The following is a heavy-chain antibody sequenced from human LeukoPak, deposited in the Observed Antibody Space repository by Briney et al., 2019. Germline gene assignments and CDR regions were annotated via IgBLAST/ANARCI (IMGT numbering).Heavy chain of an antibody. CDR2: IYSGGST. V-gene: IGHV3-66*02. J-gene: IGHJ3*02. D-gene: IGHD1-26*01. CDR3: ARGGQWELPEAFDI. CDR1: GFTVSSNY. Sequence: PGGSLRLSGAASGFTVSSNYMSWVRQAPGKGLEWVSVIYSGGSTYYADSVKGRFTISRDNSKNTLYLQMNSLRAEDTAVYYCARGGQWELPEAFDIWGQGTMVTVSS.